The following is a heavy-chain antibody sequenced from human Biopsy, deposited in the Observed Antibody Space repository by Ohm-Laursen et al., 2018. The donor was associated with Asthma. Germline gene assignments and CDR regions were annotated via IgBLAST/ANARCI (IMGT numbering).Heavy chain of an antibody. CDR1: GGSISNTNW. J-gene: IGHJ4*02. CDR2: NFLNGST. D-gene: IGHD3-22*01. Sequence: PGTLSLTCAVSGGSISNTNWWSWVRQSPGKGLEWLGENFLNGSTNDNPSLKSRVTMSVDKSKNQFSLKLRSVTAADTAVYFCARAPIPAYSDSSGFDLWGQGTLVTVSS. V-gene: IGHV4-4*01. CDR3: ARAPIPAYSDSSGFDL.